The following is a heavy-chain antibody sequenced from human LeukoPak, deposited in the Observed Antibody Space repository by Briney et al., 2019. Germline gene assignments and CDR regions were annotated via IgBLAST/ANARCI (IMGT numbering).Heavy chain of an antibody. J-gene: IGHJ4*02. CDR3: ARMDYYGSGSYYSGDY. CDR2: IYYSGAT. V-gene: IGHV4-59*08. Sequence: SETLSLTCTVSGGSISGYYWSWVRQPPGKGLEWIGFIYYSGATNYNPSLKSRVTISVDTSKNQFSLKLSSVTAADTAVYYCARMDYYGSGSYYSGDYWGQGTLVTVSS. CDR1: GGSISGYY. D-gene: IGHD3-10*01.